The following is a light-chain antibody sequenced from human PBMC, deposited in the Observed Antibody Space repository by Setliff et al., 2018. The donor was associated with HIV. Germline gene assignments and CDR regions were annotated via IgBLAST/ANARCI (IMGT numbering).Light chain of an antibody. Sequence: QSALAQPASVSGSPGQSITISCTGTSSDVGGYNYVSWYQQHPGKAPKLMIYDVSKRPSGVSDRFSGSKSGNTASPTISGLQAEDEADYYCSSSRSSTIEGFGTGTKVTVL. CDR1: SSDVGGYNY. CDR3: SSSRSSTIEG. J-gene: IGLJ1*01. V-gene: IGLV2-14*01. CDR2: DVS.